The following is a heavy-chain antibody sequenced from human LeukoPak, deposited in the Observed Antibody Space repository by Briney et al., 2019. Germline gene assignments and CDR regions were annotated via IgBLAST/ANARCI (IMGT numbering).Heavy chain of an antibody. V-gene: IGHV4-34*01. CDR2: INHSGST. J-gene: IGHJ4*02. CDR1: GGSFSGYY. Sequence: SETLSLACAVYGGSFSGYYWSWIRQPPGKGLEWIGEINHSGSTNYNPSLKSRVTISVDTSKNQFSLKLSSVTAADTAVYYCARERPNYYESSGIDYWGQGTLVTVSS. CDR3: ARERPNYYESSGIDY. D-gene: IGHD3-22*01.